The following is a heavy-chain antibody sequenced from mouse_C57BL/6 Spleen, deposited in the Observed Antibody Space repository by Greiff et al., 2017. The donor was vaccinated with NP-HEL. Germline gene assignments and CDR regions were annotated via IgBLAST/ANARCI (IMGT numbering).Heavy chain of an antibody. V-gene: IGHV1-76*01. CDR1: GYTFTDYY. J-gene: IGHJ3*01. Sequence: QVHVKQSGAELVRPGASVKLSCKASGYTFTDYYINWVKQRPGQGLEWIARIYPGSGNTYYNEKFKGKAKLTAEKSSSTAYMQLSSLTSGDSAVVFCARSMPAGLAYWGQGTLVTVAA. CDR2: IYPGSGNT. CDR3: ARSMPAGLAY.